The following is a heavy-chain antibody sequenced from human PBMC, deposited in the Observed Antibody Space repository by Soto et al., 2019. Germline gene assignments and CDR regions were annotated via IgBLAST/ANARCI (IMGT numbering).Heavy chain of an antibody. CDR3: ARAMSGTAVLYG. J-gene: IGHJ4*02. CDR1: GGSFSGYY. Sequence: SATLRLTCAVYGGSFSGYYWSWVRQPPGKGLEWIGEINHTGSTNYNPSLKSRVTISVDTSKHHFSLKLSSVTAADTAVFYCARAMSGTAVLYGWGQGTLVTVSS. D-gene: IGHD6-13*01. CDR2: INHTGST. V-gene: IGHV4-34*01.